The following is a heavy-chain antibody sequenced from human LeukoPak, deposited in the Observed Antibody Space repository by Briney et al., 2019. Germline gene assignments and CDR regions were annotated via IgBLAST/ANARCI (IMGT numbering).Heavy chain of an antibody. D-gene: IGHD6-13*01. CDR1: GFTFSSYS. CDR2: ISGSGSSI. V-gene: IGHV3-48*01. Sequence: PGGSLRLSCAASGFTFSSYSMNWVRQAPGKGREWVSYISGSGSSIHYADSVKGRFTISRDNAEKSLYLQMNSLRAEDTAVYYCARDNIISAVFDYWGQGTLVTVSS. J-gene: IGHJ4*02. CDR3: ARDNIISAVFDY.